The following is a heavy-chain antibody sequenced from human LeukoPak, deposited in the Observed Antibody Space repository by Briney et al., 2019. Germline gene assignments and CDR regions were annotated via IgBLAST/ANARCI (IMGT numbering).Heavy chain of an antibody. CDR3: AKAPVGHCSGAFCYHFDS. Sequence: GGSLRLSCTASGFTFSTYAMSWVRQTPGKGLEWVAAISGDNPGTYHANSVKGRFTISRDNSKNTLHLQMSGLRAEDTARYYCAKAPVGHCSGAFCYHFDSWGQGTLVTVSS. D-gene: IGHD2-15*01. J-gene: IGHJ4*02. CDR1: GFTFSTYA. CDR2: ISGDNPGT. V-gene: IGHV3-23*01.